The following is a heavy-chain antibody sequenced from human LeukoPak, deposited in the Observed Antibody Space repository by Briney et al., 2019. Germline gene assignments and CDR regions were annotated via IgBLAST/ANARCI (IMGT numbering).Heavy chain of an antibody. D-gene: IGHD3-22*01. Sequence: GRSLRLSCAASGFTFSSYAMHWVRQAPGKGLEWVAVISYDGSNKYYADSVKGRFTISRDNSKNTLYLQMNSLRAEDTAVYYCARDLYYYDSSGYYRFYYYYYGMDVWGQGTRSPSP. CDR2: ISYDGSNK. J-gene: IGHJ6*02. CDR3: ARDLYYYDSSGYYRFYYYYYGMDV. V-gene: IGHV3-30-3*01. CDR1: GFTFSSYA.